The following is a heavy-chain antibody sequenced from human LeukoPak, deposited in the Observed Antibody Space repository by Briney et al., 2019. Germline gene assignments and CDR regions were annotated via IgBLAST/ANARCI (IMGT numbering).Heavy chain of an antibody. CDR2: IYNGETT. J-gene: IGHJ4*02. D-gene: IGHD2-2*01. V-gene: IGHV4-39*05. Sequence: PSETPSLTCTVSGGSVSTIAYYWGWIRQPPGKALEYLGYIYNGETTYYNPSLKSRVTISVDTSKNQFSLRLTSVTAADTAVYYCVRLVGVPPAVDNWGQGTLVTVSS. CDR1: GGSVSTIAYY. CDR3: VRLVGVPPAVDN.